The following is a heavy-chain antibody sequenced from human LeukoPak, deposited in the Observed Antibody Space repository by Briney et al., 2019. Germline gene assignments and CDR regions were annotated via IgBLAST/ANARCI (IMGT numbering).Heavy chain of an antibody. J-gene: IGHJ5*02. CDR2: ISYDGSNK. V-gene: IGHV3-30-3*01. D-gene: IGHD6-19*01. CDR1: GFTFSFYA. Sequence: PGGSLRLSCAASGFTFSFYAMHWVRQAPGKGLGWVAVISYDGSNKYYADSVKGRFTISRDNSKNTLYLQMNSLRAEDTAVYYCARGGGYSSGWYEDWFDPWGQGTLVTVSS. CDR3: ARGGGYSSGWYEDWFDP.